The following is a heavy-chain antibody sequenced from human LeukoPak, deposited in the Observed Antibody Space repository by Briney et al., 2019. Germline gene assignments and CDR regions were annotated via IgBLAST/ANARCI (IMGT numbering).Heavy chain of an antibody. J-gene: IGHJ4*02. CDR3: ARRGSPVYYDILTPVPYYFDY. CDR2: INHSGGT. D-gene: IGHD3-9*01. CDR1: GGSFSGYY. Sequence: PSETLSLTCAVYGGSFSGYYWSWIRQPPGRGLEWIGEINHSGGTNYNPSLKSRVTISVDTSKNQFSLKLSSVTAADTAVYYCARRGSPVYYDILTPVPYYFDYWGQGTLVTVSS. V-gene: IGHV4-34*01.